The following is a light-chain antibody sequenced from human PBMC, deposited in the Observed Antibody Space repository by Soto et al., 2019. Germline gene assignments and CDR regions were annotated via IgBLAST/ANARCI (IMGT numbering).Light chain of an antibody. CDR2: DAS. CDR1: QSVSSS. V-gene: IGKV3-11*01. CDR3: QQRSNWPLT. J-gene: IGKJ4*01. Sequence: DIVWTQSPANLSLSPGERATLSCRASQSVSSSLAWYQQKPGQTPRLLIYDASNRATGIPARFNGSGSGTDFTLTVSSLEPEDFAVYYCQQRSNWPLTFGGGTKVEIK.